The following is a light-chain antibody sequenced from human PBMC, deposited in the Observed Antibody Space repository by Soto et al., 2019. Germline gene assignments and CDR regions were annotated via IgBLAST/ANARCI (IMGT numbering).Light chain of an antibody. CDR3: GTWDSSLSVGV. Sequence: QSVLTQPPSVSAAPGQTVTISCSGSSSNIGNNYVSWYQQLPGTAPKLLIYDNNKRPSGIPDRFSGSKSGTSATLGITGLQTGDEVDYYCGTWDSSLSVGVFGGGTKLTVL. CDR2: DNN. V-gene: IGLV1-51*01. CDR1: SSNIGNNY. J-gene: IGLJ2*01.